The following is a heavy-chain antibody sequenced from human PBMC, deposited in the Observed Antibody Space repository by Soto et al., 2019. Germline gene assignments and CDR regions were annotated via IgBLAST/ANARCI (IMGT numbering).Heavy chain of an antibody. J-gene: IGHJ6*02. D-gene: IGHD3-22*01. V-gene: IGHV1-8*01. Sequence: QVQLVQSGAEVKKPGASVKVSCKASGYTFTSYDINWVRQAPGQGLEWMGRMNPNSGNTGYAQKFQGRVTMTRSTSISTAYMELSSLRSEDTAVYYCARGASYYCDSSGHYPPPSWGMDVWGQGTTVTVSS. CDR2: MNPNSGNT. CDR3: ARGASYYCDSSGHYPPPSWGMDV. CDR1: GYTFTSYD.